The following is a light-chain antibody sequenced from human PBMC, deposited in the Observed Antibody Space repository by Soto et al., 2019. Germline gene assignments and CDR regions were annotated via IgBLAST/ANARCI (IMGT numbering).Light chain of an antibody. CDR2: DAS. CDR1: QSVSRN. CDR3: QKYNSAPYT. V-gene: IGKV3-15*01. J-gene: IGKJ2*01. Sequence: EIVMTQSPATLSVSPGERATLSCRASQSVSRNLAWYQQKPGQPPRLLIYDASTRATGVPARFGGSGSGTEFTLTISGLQSEDFAVYYCQKYNSAPYTFGQGTKLEIK.